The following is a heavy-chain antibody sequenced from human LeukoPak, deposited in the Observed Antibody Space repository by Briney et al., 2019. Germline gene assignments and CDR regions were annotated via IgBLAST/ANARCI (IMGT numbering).Heavy chain of an antibody. CDR3: ARYGPLRYELWFGEPLQHYGMDV. CDR1: GYTFTGYY. J-gene: IGHJ6*02. CDR2: INPNSGGT. V-gene: IGHV1-2*02. Sequence: ASVKVSCKASGYTFTGYYMHWVRQAPGQGLEWMGWINPNSGGTNYAQKFQGRVTMTRDTSISTAYMELSSLRSEDTAVYYCARYGPLRYELWFGEPLQHYGMDVWGQGTTVTVSS. D-gene: IGHD3-10*01.